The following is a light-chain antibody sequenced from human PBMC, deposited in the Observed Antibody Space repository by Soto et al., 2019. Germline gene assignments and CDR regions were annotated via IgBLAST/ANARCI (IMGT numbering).Light chain of an antibody. J-gene: IGLJ1*01. CDR3: NSYTSSSSYV. V-gene: IGLV2-14*01. Sequence: QSALTQPASVSGSPGQSITISCTGTSSDVGGYNYVSWYQQHPGKAPKLMIYEVSNRPSGVSNRFSGSKSGNTTSLTISGLQAEDEADYYCNSYTSSSSYVVGTGTKLTVL. CDR2: EVS. CDR1: SSDVGGYNY.